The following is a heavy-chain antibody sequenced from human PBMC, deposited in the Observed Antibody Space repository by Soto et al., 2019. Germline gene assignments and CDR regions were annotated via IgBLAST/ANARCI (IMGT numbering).Heavy chain of an antibody. J-gene: IGHJ4*02. CDR1: GGSVSSGSYY. CDR2: IYYSGST. V-gene: IGHV4-61*01. D-gene: IGHD3-3*01. Sequence: QVQLQESGPGLVKPSETLSLTCTVSGGSVSSGSYYWSWIRQPPGKGLEWIGYIYYSGSTNYNPPLKSRVTISVDTSKTQFSLKLSSVTAADTAVYYCARGTIFGVVILDYWGQGTLVTVSS. CDR3: ARGTIFGVVILDY.